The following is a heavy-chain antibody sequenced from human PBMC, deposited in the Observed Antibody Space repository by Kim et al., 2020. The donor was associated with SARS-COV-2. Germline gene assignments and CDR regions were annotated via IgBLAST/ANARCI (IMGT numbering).Heavy chain of an antibody. D-gene: IGHD3-22*01. V-gene: IGHV1-3*01. CDR1: GYTFTSYA. J-gene: IGHJ6*02. Sequence: ASVKVSCKASGYTFTSYAMHWVRQAPGQRLEWMGWINAGNGNTKYSQKFHGRVTITRDTSASTAYMELRSLRSEDTAVYYCARRYYYDSSGYSYYYYGMDVWGQGTTVTVSS. CDR3: ARRYYYDSSGYSYYYYGMDV. CDR2: INAGNGNT.